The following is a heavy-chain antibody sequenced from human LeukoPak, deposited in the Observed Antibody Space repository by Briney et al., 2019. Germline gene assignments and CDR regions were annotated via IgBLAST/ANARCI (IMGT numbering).Heavy chain of an antibody. D-gene: IGHD6-19*01. CDR3: ARGPEYGSGWSRGWFDP. Sequence: ASVKVSCKASGYTFTTYYMVWVRQAPRQGLEWMGIINPRAGSTSYAQKFQGRVTMTRDTSTSTVYMELSSLRSEDTAFYYCARGPEYGSGWSRGWFDPWGQGTLVTVSS. CDR1: GYTFTTYY. CDR2: INPRAGST. J-gene: IGHJ5*02. V-gene: IGHV1-46*01.